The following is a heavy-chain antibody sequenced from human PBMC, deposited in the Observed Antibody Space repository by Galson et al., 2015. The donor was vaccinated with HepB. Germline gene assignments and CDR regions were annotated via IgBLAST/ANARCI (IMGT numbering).Heavy chain of an antibody. V-gene: IGHV1-69*13. CDR1: RGTFSSYA. J-gene: IGHJ5*02. CDR2: IIPIFGTA. Sequence: SVKVSCKASRGTFSSYAISWVRQAPGQGLEWMGGIIPIFGTANYAQKFQGRVTITADESTSTAYMELSSLRSEDTAVYYCARDHPLTDSWFDPWGQGTLVTVSS. CDR3: ARDHPLTDSWFDP.